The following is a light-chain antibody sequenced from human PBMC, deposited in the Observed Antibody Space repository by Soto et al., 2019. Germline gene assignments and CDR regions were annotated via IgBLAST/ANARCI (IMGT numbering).Light chain of an antibody. CDR2: GNS. Sequence: QSVLTQPPSMSGAPGQRVTISCTGSSSNIGAGYDVHWYQQLPGTAPKLLIFGNSNRPSGVPDRFSGSKSGTSASLAITGLQAEDEADYYCQSYDSSLSGSSVLFGGGTQLTVL. V-gene: IGLV1-40*01. CDR1: SSNIGAGYD. CDR3: QSYDSSLSGSSVL. J-gene: IGLJ2*01.